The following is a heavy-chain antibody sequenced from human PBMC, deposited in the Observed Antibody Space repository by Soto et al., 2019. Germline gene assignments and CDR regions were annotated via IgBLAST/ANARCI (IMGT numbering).Heavy chain of an antibody. Sequence: GASVKVSCKASGYTFTGYYMHWVRQAPGQGLEWMGWINPNSGGTNYAQKFQGWVTMTRDTSISTAYMELSRLRSEDTAVYYCARSDCSSTSCYIPAREDYYYYGMDVWGQGTTVTVSS. CDR3: ARSDCSSTSCYIPAREDYYYYGMDV. J-gene: IGHJ6*02. D-gene: IGHD2-2*02. V-gene: IGHV1-2*04. CDR1: GYTFTGYY. CDR2: INPNSGGT.